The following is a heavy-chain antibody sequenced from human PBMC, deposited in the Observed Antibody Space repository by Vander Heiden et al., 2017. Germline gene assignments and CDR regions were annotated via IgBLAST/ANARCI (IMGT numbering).Heavy chain of an antibody. CDR2: IYYSGST. J-gene: IGHJ4*02. CDR3: ARPRRDVAVAAYFDY. Sequence: GGSIRSSTYYWGWIRQPPGKGLEWIGSIYYSGSTSYNPSLKSRVTISVDTSKNQFSLRLSSVPAADTAVYYCARPRRDVAVAAYFDYWGQGTLVTVSS. V-gene: IGHV4-39*01. CDR1: GGSIRSSTYY. D-gene: IGHD6-19*01.